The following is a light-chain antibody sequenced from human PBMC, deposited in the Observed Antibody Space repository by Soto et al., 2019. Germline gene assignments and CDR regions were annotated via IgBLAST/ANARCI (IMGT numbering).Light chain of an antibody. Sequence: EIVLTQSPGTLSLSPGERVTLSCRASQSVSSNYLAWYQQKPGQAPRHLIYGASSRATGVPDRFSGSGSGTHFTITISRLEPEGLAVYHFLQYGSSSLTFEGGTKGEIK. CDR3: LQYGSSSLT. CDR2: GAS. J-gene: IGKJ4*01. V-gene: IGKV3-20*01. CDR1: QSVSSNY.